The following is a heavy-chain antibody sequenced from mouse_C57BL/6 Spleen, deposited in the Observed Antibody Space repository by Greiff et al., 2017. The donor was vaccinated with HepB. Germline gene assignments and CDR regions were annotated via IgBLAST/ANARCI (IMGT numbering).Heavy chain of an antibody. J-gene: IGHJ4*01. V-gene: IGHV5-4*01. CDR1: GFTFSSYA. Sequence: EVKLMESGGGLVKPGGSLKLSCAASGFTFSSYAMSWVRQTPEKRLEWVATISDGGSYTYYPDNVKGRFTISRDNAKNNLYLQMSHLKSEDTAMYYCARDRFHYDYGAMDYWGQGTSVTVSS. D-gene: IGHD2-4*01. CDR3: ARDRFHYDYGAMDY. CDR2: ISDGGSYT.